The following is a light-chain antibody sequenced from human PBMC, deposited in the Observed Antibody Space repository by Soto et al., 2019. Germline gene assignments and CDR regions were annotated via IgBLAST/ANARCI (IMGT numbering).Light chain of an antibody. V-gene: IGKV3-15*01. J-gene: IGKJ2*01. CDR1: QSVNNN. CDR3: QHYNNWPYT. Sequence: ETVMTQSPATLSVSPGERATLSCRATQSVNNNLAWYQQKPGQAPRLLIYGAYTMATGIPARFSGSGSETEFTLTISSLQSEDFAVYYCQHYNNWPYTFGQGTKLESK. CDR2: GAY.